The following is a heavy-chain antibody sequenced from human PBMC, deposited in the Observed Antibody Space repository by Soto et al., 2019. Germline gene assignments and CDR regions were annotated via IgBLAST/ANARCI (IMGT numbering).Heavy chain of an antibody. CDR1: GGSISSSNW. D-gene: IGHD2-2*01. Sequence: SETLSLTCAVSGGSISSSNWWSWVRQPPGKGLEWIGEIYHSGSTNYNPSLKSRVTISVDKSKNQFSLKLSSVTAADTAVYYCARVGCSSTSCGLIDYWGQGTLVTVSS. V-gene: IGHV4-4*02. J-gene: IGHJ4*02. CDR2: IYHSGST. CDR3: ARVGCSSTSCGLIDY.